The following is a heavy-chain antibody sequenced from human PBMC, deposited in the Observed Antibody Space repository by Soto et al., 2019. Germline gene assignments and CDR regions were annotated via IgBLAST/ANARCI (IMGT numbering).Heavy chain of an antibody. Sequence: GESLKISCKGSGYSFTSYWIGWVRQMPGKGLEWMGIIYPGDSDTRYSPSFQGQVTISADKSISTAYLQWSSLKASDTAMYYCARSTYGDYGETTDHYFDYWGQGTLVTVSS. J-gene: IGHJ4*02. CDR2: IYPGDSDT. CDR3: ARSTYGDYGETTDHYFDY. V-gene: IGHV5-51*01. CDR1: GYSFTSYW. D-gene: IGHD4-17*01.